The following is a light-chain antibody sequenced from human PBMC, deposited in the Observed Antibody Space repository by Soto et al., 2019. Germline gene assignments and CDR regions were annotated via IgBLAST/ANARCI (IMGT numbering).Light chain of an antibody. CDR3: QQSYSTLYT. J-gene: IGKJ2*01. V-gene: IGKV1-39*01. CDR1: QSISSY. Sequence: DIQMTQSPYSLSASVGARVTITCRASQSISSYLNWYQQKPGKAPKLLIYAASSLQSGVPSRFSGSGSGTDFTLTISSLQPEDFATYYCQQSYSTLYTFGQGTKLEIK. CDR2: AAS.